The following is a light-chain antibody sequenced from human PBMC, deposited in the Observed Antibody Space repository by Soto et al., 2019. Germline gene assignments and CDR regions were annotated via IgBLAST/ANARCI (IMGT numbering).Light chain of an antibody. Sequence: EIVLTQSPATLSLSPGERATLSCRASQSVSSYLDWYQQKPGQAPRLLIYDASNRAIGIPARFSGSGSGTDFTLTISSLESEDFAVYYCQQRGNWPLFTGGPGTKVDIK. CDR3: QQRGNWPLFT. CDR1: QSVSSY. J-gene: IGKJ3*01. CDR2: DAS. V-gene: IGKV3-11*01.